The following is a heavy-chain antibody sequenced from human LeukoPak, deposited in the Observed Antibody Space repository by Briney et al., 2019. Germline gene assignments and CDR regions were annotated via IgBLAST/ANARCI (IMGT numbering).Heavy chain of an antibody. CDR2: INSDESIT. V-gene: IGHV3-74*01. J-gene: IGHJ4*02. D-gene: IGHD3-22*01. CDR3: ARGYYDSSGYPLDY. CDR1: GFTFSSYW. Sequence: GGSLRLSCVASGFTFSSYWIHWVRQAPGKGLVWVSRINSDESITNYADSVKGRFTISRDNAKNTLYLQMNSLRAEDTAVYYCARGYYDSSGYPLDYWGQGTLVTVSS.